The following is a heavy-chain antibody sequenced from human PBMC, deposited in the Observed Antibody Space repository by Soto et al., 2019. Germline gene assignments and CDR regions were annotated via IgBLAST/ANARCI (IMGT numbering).Heavy chain of an antibody. CDR2: ISYDGSNK. Sequence: GGSLRLSCAASGFTFSSYGIHWVRQAPGKGLEWVAVISYDGSNKYYADSVKGRFTISRDNSKNTLYLQMNSLRAEDTAVYYCPRDGWNYYMDVWGKGTTVTVSS. V-gene: IGHV3-30*03. CDR1: GFTFSSYG. J-gene: IGHJ6*03. D-gene: IGHD6-19*01. CDR3: PRDGWNYYMDV.